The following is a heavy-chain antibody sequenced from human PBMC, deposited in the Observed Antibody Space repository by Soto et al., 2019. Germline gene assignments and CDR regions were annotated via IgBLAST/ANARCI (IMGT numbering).Heavy chain of an antibody. CDR1: GLTFSDYY. CDR3: ARDLTRSGWYGGWFDP. V-gene: IGHV3-11*06. CDR2: ISSSSSYT. J-gene: IGHJ5*02. Sequence: PGVSLRLSCAASGLTFSDYYMSWIRQAPGKGLEWVSYISSSSSYTNYADSVKGRFTISRDNAKNSLYLQMNSLRAEDTAVYYCARDLTRSGWYGGWFDPWGQGTLVTVSS. D-gene: IGHD6-19*01.